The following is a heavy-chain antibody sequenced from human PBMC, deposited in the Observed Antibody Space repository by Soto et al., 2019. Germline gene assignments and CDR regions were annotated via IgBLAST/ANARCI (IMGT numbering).Heavy chain of an antibody. V-gene: IGHV4-30-2*01. CDR1: GGSISSGGYA. J-gene: IGHJ5*02. CDR2: IYHSGYT. Sequence: QMRLQESGSGLVKPSQTLSLTCAVSGGSISSGGYAWYWIRQPPGKGLEWIGYIYHSGYTSYNPSLKNRVTISVDKSKNQFSLTLSFVTAADTAVYYCARDSLTGNYFDPWGQGTLVTVSS. CDR3: ARDSLTGNYFDP. D-gene: IGHD1-7*01.